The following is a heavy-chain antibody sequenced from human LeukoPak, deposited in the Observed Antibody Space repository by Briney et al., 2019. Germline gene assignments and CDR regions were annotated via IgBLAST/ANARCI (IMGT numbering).Heavy chain of an antibody. CDR1: GYTFTSYG. V-gene: IGHV1-18*01. CDR2: ISAYNGNT. CDR3: ARESRGYYYDSSGYGFDP. D-gene: IGHD3-22*01. Sequence: GASVKVSCKASGYTFTSYGISWVRQAPGQGLEWMGWISAYNGNTNYAQKLQGRVTMTTDTSTSTAYMELRSLRSEDTAVYYCARESRGYYYDSSGYGFDPWGQGTLVTVSS. J-gene: IGHJ5*02.